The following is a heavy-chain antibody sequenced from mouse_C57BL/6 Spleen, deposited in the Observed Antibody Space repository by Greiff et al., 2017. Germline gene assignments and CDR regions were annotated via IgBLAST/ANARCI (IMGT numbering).Heavy chain of an antibody. CDR1: GFTFSDYG. D-gene: IGHD3-2*02. V-gene: IGHV5-17*01. J-gene: IGHJ2*01. Sequence: EVKLMESGGGLVKPGGSLKLSCAASGFTFSDYGMHWVRQAPEKGLEWVAYISSGSSTIYYADTVKGRFTISRDNAKNTLFLQMTSLKSEDTAMYYCARRRLFDYWGQGTTLTVSS. CDR2: ISSGSSTI. CDR3: ARRRLFDY.